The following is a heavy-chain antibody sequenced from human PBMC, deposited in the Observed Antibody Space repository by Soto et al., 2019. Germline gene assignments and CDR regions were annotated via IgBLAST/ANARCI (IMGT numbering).Heavy chain of an antibody. Sequence: GGSLRLSCAASGFTFSSYNLHWVRQAPGKGLEWVVYISTISRTTYYADSVKGRFTISRDDASNAVFLQMNFLRHEDTAVYYCARGLVTRQYYNYYGMDVWGQGTTVTVSS. D-gene: IGHD2-21*02. J-gene: IGHJ6*02. V-gene: IGHV3-48*02. CDR2: ISTISRTT. CDR1: GFTFSSYN. CDR3: ARGLVTRQYYNYYGMDV.